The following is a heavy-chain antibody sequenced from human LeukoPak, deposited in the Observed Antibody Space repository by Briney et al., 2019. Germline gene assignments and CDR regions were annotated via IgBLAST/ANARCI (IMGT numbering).Heavy chain of an antibody. J-gene: IGHJ4*02. CDR1: GFTFSNYA. V-gene: IGHV3-21*01. CDR3: ATSLQAVVDY. CDR2: ISSGGSYI. Sequence: GGSLRLSCAASGFTFSNYAMSWVRQAPGKGLEWVSSISSGGSYIYYADSVKGRLTISRDNAKNSLYLQMNSLRAEDTAVYYCATSLQAVVDYWGQGTLVTVSS.